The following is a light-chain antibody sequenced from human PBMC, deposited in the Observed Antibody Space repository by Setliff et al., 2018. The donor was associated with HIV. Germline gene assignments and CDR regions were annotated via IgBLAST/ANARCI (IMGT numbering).Light chain of an antibody. V-gene: IGLV2-11*01. CDR2: DVS. CDR1: SSDVGGYNY. Sequence: QSALTQPRSVSGSPGQSVTISCTGTSSDVGGYNYVSWYQQHPGKAPKLMIYDVSKRPSGVPDRFSGSKSGNTASLTISRLQAEDEADYYCSSFTSSGTYVFGTGTKVTVL. J-gene: IGLJ1*01. CDR3: SSFTSSGTYV.